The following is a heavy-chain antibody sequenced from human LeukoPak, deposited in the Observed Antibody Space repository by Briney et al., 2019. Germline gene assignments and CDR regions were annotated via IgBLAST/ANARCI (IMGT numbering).Heavy chain of an antibody. CDR2: IYYTGSD. J-gene: IGHJ4*02. CDR1: GGSINIYY. Sequence: PSETLSLTCTVSGGSINIYYWSWIRQPPGKGLEWIGYIYYTGSDKYNPSLKNRITMSRDTSKNQLSLKLSSVTAADTAVYYCARLPLTPGFDYWGQGTLVTVSS. D-gene: IGHD2-15*01. V-gene: IGHV4-59*12. CDR3: ARLPLTPGFDY.